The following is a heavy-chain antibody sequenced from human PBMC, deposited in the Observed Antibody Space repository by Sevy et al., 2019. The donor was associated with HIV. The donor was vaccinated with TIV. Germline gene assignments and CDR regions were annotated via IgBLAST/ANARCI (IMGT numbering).Heavy chain of an antibody. D-gene: IGHD4-17*01. CDR2: ISWNSGSI. CDR3: AKVSGMTTVTTFYDY. Sequence: GGSLRLSCAASGFTFDDYAMHWVRQAPGKGLEWVSGISWNSGSIGYADSVKGRFTISRDNAKNSLYLQMNSLRAEDTALYYCAKVSGMTTVTTFYDYWGQGTLVTASS. V-gene: IGHV3-9*01. J-gene: IGHJ4*02. CDR1: GFTFDDYA.